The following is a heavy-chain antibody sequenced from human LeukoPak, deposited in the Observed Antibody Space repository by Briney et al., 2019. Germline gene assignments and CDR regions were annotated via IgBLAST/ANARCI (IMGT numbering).Heavy chain of an antibody. CDR3: ARAYYYDSSGYLFDY. V-gene: IGHV4-34*01. CDR2: INHSGST. D-gene: IGHD3-22*01. Sequence: SETLSLTCAVYGGSFSGYYWSWIRQPPGKGLEWIGEINHSGSTNYNPSLKSRVTISVDTSKNQFSLKLSSVTAADTAVYYCARAYYYDSSGYLFDYWGQGTLVTVSS. CDR1: GGSFSGYY. J-gene: IGHJ4*02.